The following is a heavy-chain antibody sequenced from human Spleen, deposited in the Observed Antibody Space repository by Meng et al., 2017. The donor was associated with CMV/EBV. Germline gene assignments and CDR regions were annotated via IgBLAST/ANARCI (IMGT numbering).Heavy chain of an antibody. V-gene: IGHV4-61*01. D-gene: IGHD3-9*01. CDR3: ARERGTNYDILTGPVYYYHGVDV. Sequence: SETLSLTCTVSGGSVSSGSYYWSWIRQPPERGLEWIGYMYHSGSTSYNPSFESRVSISLDTSKNQFSLKLTSVTTADTAVYYCARERGTNYDILTGPVYYYHGVDVWSQGTTVTVSS. CDR2: MYHSGST. CDR1: GGSVSSGSYY. J-gene: IGHJ6*02.